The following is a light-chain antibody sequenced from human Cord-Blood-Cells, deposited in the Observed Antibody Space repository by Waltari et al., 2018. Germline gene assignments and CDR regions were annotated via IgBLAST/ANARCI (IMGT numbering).Light chain of an antibody. CDR2: SNN. CDR1: SSNTRSTT. Sequence: QSVPTHPPSASGTPGQRVTNSCSGSSSNTRSTTVTWYQQPPGTAPQLLIYSNNQRPSGVPDRFSGSKSGTSASLAISGLQSEDEADYYCAAWDDSLNGPVFGGGTKLTVL. J-gene: IGLJ3*02. CDR3: AAWDDSLNGPV. V-gene: IGLV1-44*01.